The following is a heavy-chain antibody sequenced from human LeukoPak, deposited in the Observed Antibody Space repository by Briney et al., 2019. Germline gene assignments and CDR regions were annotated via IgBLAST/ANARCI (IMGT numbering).Heavy chain of an antibody. CDR3: ARGRSVNCGGDCYQAFFDY. D-gene: IGHD2-21*02. CDR1: GFTFDDYA. J-gene: IGHJ4*02. CDR2: ISWNSGSI. Sequence: VRSLRLSCEASGFTFDDYAIRWVRQAPGKGLEWVSGISWNSGSIGYADSVKGRFTISRDNAKNSLYLQMNSLRAEDMALYYCARGRSVNCGGDCYQAFFDYWGQGTLVTVSS. V-gene: IGHV3-9*03.